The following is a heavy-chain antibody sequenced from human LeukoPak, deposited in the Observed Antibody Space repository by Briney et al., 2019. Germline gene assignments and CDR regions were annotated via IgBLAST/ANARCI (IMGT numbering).Heavy chain of an antibody. CDR1: GFVFDDYS. CDR2: ISRNSDNI. D-gene: IGHD1-7*01. CDR3: ASRSTSEGNYWLIDY. J-gene: IGHJ4*02. Sequence: PGGSLRLSCVASGFVFDDYSMHWVRQAPGKGLEWVSGISRNSDNIGYADSVKGRFTISRDNSKNTLYLQMNSLRVEDTAVYYCASRSTSEGNYWLIDYWGQGTLVTVSS. V-gene: IGHV3-9*01.